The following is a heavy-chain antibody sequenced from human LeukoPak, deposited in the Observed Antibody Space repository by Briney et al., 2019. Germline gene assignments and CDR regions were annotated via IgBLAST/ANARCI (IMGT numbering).Heavy chain of an antibody. J-gene: IGHJ6*03. D-gene: IGHD3-22*01. CDR1: GFTFSSYG. CDR2: ISGSGGST. CDR3: ARRLGLFAYMDV. V-gene: IGHV3-23*01. Sequence: PGGSLRLSCAASGFTFSSYGMSWVRQAPGKGLEWVSAISGSGGSTYYADSVKGRFTISRDNSKNTLYLQMNSLRAEDTAMYYCARRLGLFAYMDVWGKGTTVTISS.